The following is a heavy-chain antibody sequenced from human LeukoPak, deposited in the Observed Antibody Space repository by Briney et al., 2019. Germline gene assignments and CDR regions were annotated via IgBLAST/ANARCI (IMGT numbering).Heavy chain of an antibody. J-gene: IGHJ4*02. V-gene: IGHV3-7*01. CDR1: AFSISSYW. D-gene: IGHD2/OR15-2a*01. CDR2: IKQDGSEK. CDR3: VRGAYYAVY. Sequence: GGSLRLSCAASAFSISSYWMSWVRQTPGKGLEWVANIKQDGSEKYYVDSVKGRINISRDNVKNAVYLQMNRLRVGDTGIYYCVRGAYYAVYWGQGTLVTVSS.